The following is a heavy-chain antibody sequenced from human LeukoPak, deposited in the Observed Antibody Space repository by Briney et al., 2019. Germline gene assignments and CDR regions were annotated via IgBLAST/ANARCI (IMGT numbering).Heavy chain of an antibody. CDR1: GFTFSSYA. CDR2: ISGSGGST. J-gene: IGHJ4*02. Sequence: PVGSLRLSCAASGFTFSSYAMSWVRQAPGEGLEWGSAISGSGGSTYYADSVKGRFTISRDNAKNSLYLQMNGLRAEDTAVYYCARDSELMNDYWGQGTLVTVSS. V-gene: IGHV3-23*01. CDR3: ARDSELMNDY. D-gene: IGHD3-10*01.